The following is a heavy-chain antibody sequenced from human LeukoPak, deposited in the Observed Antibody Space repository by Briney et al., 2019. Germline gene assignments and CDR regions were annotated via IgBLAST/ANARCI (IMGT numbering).Heavy chain of an antibody. V-gene: IGHV3-23*01. D-gene: IGHD6-13*01. CDR1: GFTFRNFA. CDR3: AKDRISSSWYDAFDV. CDR2: IGGSGDTT. Sequence: GGSLRLSCSASGFTFRNFAMSWVRQAPGKGLEWVSTIGGSGDTTFYADSVAGRFTISRDNYMTTLYLQMNSLRVEDTAVYYCAKDRISSSWYDAFDVWGQGTMVTVSS. J-gene: IGHJ3*01.